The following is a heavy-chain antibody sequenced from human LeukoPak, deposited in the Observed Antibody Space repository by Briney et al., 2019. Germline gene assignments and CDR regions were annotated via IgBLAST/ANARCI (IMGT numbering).Heavy chain of an antibody. Sequence: SETLSLTCTVSGGSISSSSYYWGWIRQPPGKGLEWIGSIYYSGSTYYNPSLKSRVTISVDTSKNQFSLKLSSVTAADTAVFYCARVAYSGYDYRGYFDYWGQGTLVTVSS. CDR2: IYYSGST. D-gene: IGHD5-12*01. V-gene: IGHV4-39*01. CDR1: GGSISSSSYY. J-gene: IGHJ4*02. CDR3: ARVAYSGYDYRGYFDY.